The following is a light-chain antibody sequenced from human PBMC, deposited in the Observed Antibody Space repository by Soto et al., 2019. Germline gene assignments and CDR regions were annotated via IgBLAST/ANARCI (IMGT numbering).Light chain of an antibody. CDR1: SSDVGGYNY. J-gene: IGLJ1*01. CDR2: DVS. CDR3: SSYTSSILYV. V-gene: IGLV2-14*01. Sequence: SALTQPAAVSGSPGQSVTISCTGTSSDVGGYNYVSWYQQHPGKAPKLMIYDVSNRPLGVSNRFSGSKSGNTASLTISGVQAEDEADYYCSSYTSSILYVFGTGTKVTVL.